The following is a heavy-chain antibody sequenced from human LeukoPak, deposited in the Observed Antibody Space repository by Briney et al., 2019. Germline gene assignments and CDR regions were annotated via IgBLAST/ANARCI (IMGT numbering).Heavy chain of an antibody. CDR1: GFTFSSYA. CDR2: ISSSSSYI. Sequence: AGGSLRLSCAASGFTFSSYAMNWVRQAPGKGLEWVSSISSSSSYIYYADSVKGRFTISRDNAKNSLYLQMNSLRAEDTAVYYCARDPVYGGYPYYFDYWGQGTLVTVSS. J-gene: IGHJ4*02. V-gene: IGHV3-21*01. CDR3: ARDPVYGGYPYYFDY. D-gene: IGHD5-12*01.